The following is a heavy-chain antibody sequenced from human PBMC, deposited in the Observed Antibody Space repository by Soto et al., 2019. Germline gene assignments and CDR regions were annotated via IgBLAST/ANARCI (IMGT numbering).Heavy chain of an antibody. CDR2: ISAYNDNT. CDR3: AREGYYYGSGSYSPPRYYGMDV. J-gene: IGHJ6*02. Sequence: QIQLVQSGAEVKKAGASVKVSCKASGYTFTNYGISWVRQALGQGLEWMGWISAYNDNTNYAQKFQGRVTLTTHTSTRTAYMELRSLKSDDTAVYYDAREGYYYGSGSYSPPRYYGMDVWGQGTTVTVFS. V-gene: IGHV1-18*01. D-gene: IGHD3-10*01. CDR1: GYTFTNYG.